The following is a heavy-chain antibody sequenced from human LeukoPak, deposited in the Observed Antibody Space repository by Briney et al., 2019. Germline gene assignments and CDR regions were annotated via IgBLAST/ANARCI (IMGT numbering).Heavy chain of an antibody. CDR3: ARDTRGYFDY. J-gene: IGHJ4*02. D-gene: IGHD3-10*01. Sequence: GGSLRLSCAASGFTFSSYWMIWVRQAPGKGLEWVANIKQGGSEKNYVDSVKGRFTISRDNAKNSLYLQMNSLRAEDTAVYCCARDTRGYFDYWGQGTLVTVSS. CDR1: GFTFSSYW. V-gene: IGHV3-7*05. CDR2: IKQGGSEK.